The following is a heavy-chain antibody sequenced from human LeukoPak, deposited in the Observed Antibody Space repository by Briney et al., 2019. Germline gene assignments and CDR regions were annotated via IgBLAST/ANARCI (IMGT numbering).Heavy chain of an antibody. CDR1: GGSISGYF. D-gene: IGHD2-8*01. CDR2: IRYSGST. Sequence: PSETLSLTCTVSGGSISGYFWTWIRQPPGKGMEWIGYIRYSGSTNYNPSLKSRVTISVDTSKNQFSLKLNSVTAADTAVYYCGRVRKMVYVNAFDIWGQGTMVTVSS. CDR3: GRVRKMVYVNAFDI. J-gene: IGHJ3*02. V-gene: IGHV4-59*01.